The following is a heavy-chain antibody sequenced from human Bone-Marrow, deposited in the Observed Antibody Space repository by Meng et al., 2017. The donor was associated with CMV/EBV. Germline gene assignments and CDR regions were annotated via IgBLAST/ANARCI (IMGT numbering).Heavy chain of an antibody. Sequence: GESLKISCAGSGFTFRDYAMSWVRQAPGKGLVWVSRINSDGSSTSYADSVKGRFTISRDNAKNTLYLQMNSLRAEDTAVYYCARDYYDFWSGYWLGYAPMLYGMDVWGQGTTVTVSS. CDR3: ARDYYDFWSGYWLGYAPMLYGMDV. CDR2: INSDGSST. D-gene: IGHD3-3*01. J-gene: IGHJ6*02. CDR1: GFTFRDYA. V-gene: IGHV3-74*01.